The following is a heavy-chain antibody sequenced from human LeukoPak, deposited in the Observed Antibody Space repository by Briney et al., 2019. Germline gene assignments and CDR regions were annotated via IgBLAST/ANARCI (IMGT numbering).Heavy chain of an antibody. CDR1: GFTFSGYW. V-gene: IGHV3-7*01. CDR3: ARERSGWYERWLDY. Sequence: PGGSLRLSCAASGFTFSGYWMTWVRQAPGKGLEGVANIKQDGGEKNYVDSVKGRFTISRDNAKKSLYLQMNSLRVEDTAVSYCARERSGWYERWLDYWGQGNLVTVSS. D-gene: IGHD6-19*01. CDR2: IKQDGGEK. J-gene: IGHJ4*02.